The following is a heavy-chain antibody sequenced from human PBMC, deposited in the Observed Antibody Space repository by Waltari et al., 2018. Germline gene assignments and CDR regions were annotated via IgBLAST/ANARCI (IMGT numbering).Heavy chain of an antibody. CDR1: GGTFSSYA. V-gene: IGHV1-69*01. J-gene: IGHJ6*03. D-gene: IGHD2-2*01. CDR2: IIPIFGTA. CDR3: ARGSRDCSSTSCYPYYYYYYMDV. Sequence: KKPGSSVKVSCKASGGTFSSYAISWVRQAPGQGLEWMGGIIPIFGTANYAQKFQGRDTITADESTRTAYMELSSLRSEDTAVYYCARGSRDCSSTSCYPYYYYYYMDVWGKGTTVTVSS.